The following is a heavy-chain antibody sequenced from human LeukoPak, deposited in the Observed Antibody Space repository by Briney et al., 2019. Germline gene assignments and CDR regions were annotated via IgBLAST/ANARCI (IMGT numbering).Heavy chain of an antibody. CDR3: ARLIGDYVSYYYYYYMDV. J-gene: IGHJ6*03. CDR2: INHSGST. CDR1: GGSFSGYY. V-gene: IGHV4-34*01. D-gene: IGHD4-17*01. Sequence: PSETLSLTCAVYGGSFSGYYWSWIRQPPGKGLEWIGEINHSGSTNYNPSLKSRVTISVDTSKNQFSLKLSSVTAADTAVYYCARLIGDYVSYYYYYYMDVWGKGTTVTVSS.